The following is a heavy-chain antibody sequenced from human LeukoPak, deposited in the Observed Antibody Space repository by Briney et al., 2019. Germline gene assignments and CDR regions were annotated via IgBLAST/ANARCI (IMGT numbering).Heavy chain of an antibody. V-gene: IGHV5-51*01. D-gene: IGHD3-10*01. J-gene: IGHJ4*02. CDR1: GYSITSYW. CDR3: ARSMVRGAPHYFDY. CDR2: IYPGDYDT. Sequence: PGESLKISCKGSGYSITSYWIGWVRQMPGKGLEWMWIIYPGDYDTRYSPSFQGQVTISADKSISSAYLQWSSLNASDTASYYCARSMVRGAPHYFDYWGQGTLVTVSS.